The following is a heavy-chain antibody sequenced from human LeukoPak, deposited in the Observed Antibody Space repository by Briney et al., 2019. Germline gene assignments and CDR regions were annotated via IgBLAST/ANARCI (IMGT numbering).Heavy chain of an antibody. V-gene: IGHV3-53*01. CDR1: GFTVSSNS. Sequence: GGSLRLSCTVSGFTVSSNSMSWVRQAPGKGLEWVSFIYSDNTHYSDSVTGRFTISRDNSKNTLYLQMNILRAEDTAVYYCARRAGAYSHPYDYWGQGTLVTVSS. CDR2: IYSDNT. J-gene: IGHJ4*02. CDR3: ARRAGAYSHPYDY. D-gene: IGHD4/OR15-4a*01.